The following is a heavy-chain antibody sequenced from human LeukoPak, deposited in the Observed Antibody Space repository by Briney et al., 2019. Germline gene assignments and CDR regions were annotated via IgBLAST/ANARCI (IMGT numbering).Heavy chain of an antibody. Sequence: ASVKVSCKASGYTFTGYYMHWVRQAPGQGLEWTGRINPNSGGTNYAQKFQGRVTMTRDTSISTAYMELSRLRSDDTAVYYCARRARSSGSPTSNDYWGQGTLVTVSS. V-gene: IGHV1-2*06. CDR2: INPNSGGT. D-gene: IGHD3-10*01. CDR1: GYTFTGYY. J-gene: IGHJ4*02. CDR3: ARRARSSGSPTSNDY.